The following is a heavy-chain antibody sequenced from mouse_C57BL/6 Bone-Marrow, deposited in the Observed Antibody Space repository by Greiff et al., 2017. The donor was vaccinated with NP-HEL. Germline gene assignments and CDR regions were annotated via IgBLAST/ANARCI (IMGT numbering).Heavy chain of an antibody. D-gene: IGHD1-1*01. V-gene: IGHV1-26*01. J-gene: IGHJ2*01. CDR2: INPNNGGT. CDR1: GYTFTDYY. CDR3: ARYLHYYGSSVPFDY. Sequence: EVQLQQSGPELVKPGASVKISCKASGYTFTDYYMNWVKQSHGKSLEWIGDINPNNGGTSYNQKFKGKATLTVDKSSSTAYMELRSLTSEDSAVYYCARYLHYYGSSVPFDYWGQGTTLTVSS.